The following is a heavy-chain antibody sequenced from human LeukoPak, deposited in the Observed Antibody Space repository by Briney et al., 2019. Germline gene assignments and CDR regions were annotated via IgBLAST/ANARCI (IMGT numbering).Heavy chain of an antibody. CDR2: INHIGST. CDR3: ALRPRSRYCSSTSCPRGYYFDY. J-gene: IGHJ4*02. D-gene: IGHD2-2*01. CDR1: GGSFSGYY. V-gene: IGHV4-34*01. Sequence: SETLSLTCAVYGGSFSGYYWSSIRQPPGKGLEWIGEINHIGSTNYNPPLKSGVTISVDTSKNQFSLKLSSVTAADTAVYYCALRPRSRYCSSTSCPRGYYFDYWGQGTLVTVSS.